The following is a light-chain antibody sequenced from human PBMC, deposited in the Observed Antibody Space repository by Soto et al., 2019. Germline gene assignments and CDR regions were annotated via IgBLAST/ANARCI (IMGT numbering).Light chain of an antibody. CDR3: CSYTISSTWV. CDR1: SSDVGSDKL. J-gene: IGLJ3*02. Sequence: QSALTQSPSASGSPGQSITISCTGTSSDVGSDKLVSWYQQHPGRAPKVIIYEGFKRPSGVSDRFSGSRSGNTASLTISGLRAEDEADYHCCSYTISSTWVFGGGTKVTVL. V-gene: IGLV2-23*01. CDR2: EGF.